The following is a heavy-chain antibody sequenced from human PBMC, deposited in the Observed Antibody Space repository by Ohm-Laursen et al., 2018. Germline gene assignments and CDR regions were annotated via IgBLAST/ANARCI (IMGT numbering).Heavy chain of an antibody. CDR3: AGGAMTNIFDY. D-gene: IGHD5-18*01. CDR2: INPNSGGT. Sequence: GASVKVSCKASGYTFTGYYMHWVRQAPGQGLEWMGWINPNSGGTKYAQKFQGRVTMTRDTSISTAYMELSRLRSDDTAVYYCAGGAMTNIFDYWGQGTLVTVSS. J-gene: IGHJ4*02. CDR1: GYTFTGYY. V-gene: IGHV1-2*02.